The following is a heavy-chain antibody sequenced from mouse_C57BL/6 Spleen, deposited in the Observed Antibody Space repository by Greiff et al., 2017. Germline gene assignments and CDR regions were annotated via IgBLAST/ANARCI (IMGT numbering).Heavy chain of an antibody. Sequence: EVKLMESGPELVKPGASVKIPCKASGYTFTDYNMEWVKQSHGKSLEWIGDINPNNGGPIYNQKFKGQATLTVDKASSTAYTEIRSLNSEDTAVYYCARSEEKYDYDRAWFAYWGQGTLVTVSA. V-gene: IGHV1-18*01. D-gene: IGHD2-4*01. J-gene: IGHJ3*01. CDR3: ARSEEKYDYDRAWFAY. CDR1: GYTFTDYN. CDR2: INPNNGGP.